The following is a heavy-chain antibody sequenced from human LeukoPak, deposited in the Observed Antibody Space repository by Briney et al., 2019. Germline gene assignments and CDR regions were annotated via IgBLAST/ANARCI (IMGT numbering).Heavy chain of an antibody. D-gene: IGHD2-8*02. Sequence: SETLSLTCTVSGGSISSNDYYWDWIRQPPGMGLEYIGSIYYSGSTYYNPSLKSRVTISVDTSKNQFSLKLSSVTAADTAVYFCARDQPWTTGFDIWGQGTMVTVSS. J-gene: IGHJ3*02. CDR1: GGSISSNDYY. CDR2: IYYSGST. V-gene: IGHV4-39*02. CDR3: ARDQPWTTGFDI.